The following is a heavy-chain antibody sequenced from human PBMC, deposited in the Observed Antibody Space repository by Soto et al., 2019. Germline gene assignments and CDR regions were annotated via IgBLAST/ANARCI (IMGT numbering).Heavy chain of an antibody. CDR1: GFTFSRYG. D-gene: IGHD6-13*01. CDR2: ISYDGSNK. J-gene: IGHJ6*02. Sequence: WWSLRLSCAASGFTFSRYGMHWFRQAPGKGLEWVAVISYDGSNKYYADSVKGRFTISRDNSKNTLYLQMNSLRAEDTAVYYCAKEIAAAGNYYYYGMDVWGQGTTVTVSS. CDR3: AKEIAAAGNYYYYGMDV. V-gene: IGHV3-30*18.